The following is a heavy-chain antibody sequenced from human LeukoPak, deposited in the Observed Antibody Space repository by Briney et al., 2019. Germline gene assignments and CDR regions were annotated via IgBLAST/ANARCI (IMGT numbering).Heavy chain of an antibody. CDR3: ARDQVDYDIPDHFDY. CDR1: GDSISCSTCN. D-gene: IGHD3-22*01. V-gene: IGHV4-30-2*01. J-gene: IGHJ4*02. Sequence: PSETLSLTCKVSGDSISCSTCNWSWIRQPPGKGLEWIGYISQSGNSYFTPSLKSRATISVDRSKNHFSLTLISVTAADTAVYYCARDQVDYDIPDHFDYWGKGTLVAVSS. CDR2: ISQSGNS.